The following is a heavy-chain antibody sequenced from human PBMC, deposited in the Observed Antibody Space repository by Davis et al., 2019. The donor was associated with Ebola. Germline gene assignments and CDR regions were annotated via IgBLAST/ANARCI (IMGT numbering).Heavy chain of an antibody. CDR1: GFTFSSYA. D-gene: IGHD3-22*01. V-gene: IGHV3-9*01. CDR3: AKDPRHYFDSSGYYYDY. J-gene: IGHJ4*02. Sequence: GGSLRLSCAASGFTFSSYAMSWVRQAPGKGLEWVSGISWNSGSIGYADSVKGRFTISRDNAKNSLYLQMNSLRAEDTALYYCAKDPRHYFDSSGYYYDYWGQGTLVTVSS. CDR2: ISWNSGSI.